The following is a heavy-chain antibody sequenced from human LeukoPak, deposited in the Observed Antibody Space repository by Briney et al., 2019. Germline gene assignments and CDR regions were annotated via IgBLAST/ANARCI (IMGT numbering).Heavy chain of an antibody. D-gene: IGHD1-14*01. CDR3: ARGSRNLV. CDR1: GGSFSGYY. CDR2: INHSGST. V-gene: IGHV4-34*01. J-gene: IGHJ4*02. Sequence: SETLSLTCAVYGGSFSGYYWSWIRQSPGKGLEWIGEINHSGSTNYNPSLKSRVTISVDTSKNQFSLKLSSVTAADTAVYYCARGSRNLVWGQGTLVTVSS.